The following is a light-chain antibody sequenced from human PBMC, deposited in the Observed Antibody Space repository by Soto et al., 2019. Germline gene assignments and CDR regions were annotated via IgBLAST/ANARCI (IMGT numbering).Light chain of an antibody. Sequence: EIVMTQSPATLSVSPGETATLSCRASQSVDRAVAWYQHKPGQAPRLLIVGASFRATGVPGRFSGGGSGTEFTLTISSLQSEDFVVYYCQQYRHWPPLTFGGGTAVEIK. CDR3: QQYRHWPPLT. CDR2: GAS. CDR1: QSVDRA. V-gene: IGKV3-15*01. J-gene: IGKJ4*01.